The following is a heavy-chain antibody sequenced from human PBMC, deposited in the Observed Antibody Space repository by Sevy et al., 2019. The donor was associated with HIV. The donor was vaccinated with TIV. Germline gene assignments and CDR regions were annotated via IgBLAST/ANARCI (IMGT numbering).Heavy chain of an antibody. V-gene: IGHV1-69*13. Sequence: ASVKVSCKASGGTITNYALSWVRQAPGQGLEWIGGIIPVFATTNYEQKFQGRVTISADESTNTAYMELSSLRSDDTAIYYCARGGYSYGYQAFHFWGQGTMVTVSS. J-gene: IGHJ3*01. CDR3: ARGGYSYGYQAFHF. CDR1: GGTITNYA. D-gene: IGHD5-18*01. CDR2: IIPVFATT.